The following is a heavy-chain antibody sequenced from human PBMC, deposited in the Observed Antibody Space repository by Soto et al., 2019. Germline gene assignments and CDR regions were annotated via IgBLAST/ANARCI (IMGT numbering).Heavy chain of an antibody. J-gene: IGHJ5*02. CDR2: IYYSGST. D-gene: IGHD3-3*01. V-gene: IGHV4-39*01. CDR3: ARHGYYDFWSGYGLNWFDP. CDR1: GGSISSSRYY. Sequence: WETPAPTCSVSGGSISSSRYYWGWIGQPPGKGLEWIGSIYYSGSTYYNPSLKSPVTISVDTSTNQFSLKLSSVTAADTAVYYCARHGYYDFWSGYGLNWFDPWGQGTLVTVS.